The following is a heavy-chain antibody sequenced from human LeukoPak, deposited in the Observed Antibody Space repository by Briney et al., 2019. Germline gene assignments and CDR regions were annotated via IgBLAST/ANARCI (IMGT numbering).Heavy chain of an antibody. CDR2: THHSGSA. CDR3: ARHHYFALAY. J-gene: IGHJ1*01. Sequence: PSETLSLTCAVSVDSVSYDNWWSWVRPPPGKGLEWIGETHHSGSANYNPSPKSRVTVSVDKSKSQVSLGLTSVTAADTAVYYCARHHYFALAYWGQGTLVTVSS. V-gene: IGHV4-4*02. CDR1: VDSVSYDNW. D-gene: IGHD2-21*01.